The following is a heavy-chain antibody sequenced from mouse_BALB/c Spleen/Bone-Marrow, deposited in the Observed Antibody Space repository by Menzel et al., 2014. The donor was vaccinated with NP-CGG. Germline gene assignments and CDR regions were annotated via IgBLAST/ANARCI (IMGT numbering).Heavy chain of an antibody. J-gene: IGHJ2*01. CDR2: IRNKANGYTT. D-gene: IGHD2-4*01. Sequence: EVMLVESGGGLVQPGGSLILSCATSGFTFXDYYMSWVRQPPGKALEWLGFIRNKANGYTTEYSASVKGRFTISRDSSQSILYLQMNTLRAEDSATYYCARDRGLTYFDYWGQGTTLTVSS. CDR1: GFTFXDYY. V-gene: IGHV7-3*02. CDR3: ARDRGLTYFDY.